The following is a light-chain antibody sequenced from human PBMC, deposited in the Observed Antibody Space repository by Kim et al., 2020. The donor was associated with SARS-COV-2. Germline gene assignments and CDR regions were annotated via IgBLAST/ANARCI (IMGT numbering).Light chain of an antibody. V-gene: IGKV3-20*01. CDR1: QSVSSSY. Sequence: PGERAPLSCRASQSVSSSYLAWYQQKPGQAPRLLIYGASSRATGIPDRFSGSGSGTDFTLTISRLESEDFAVYYCQQYGSSPPWTFGQGTKVDIK. J-gene: IGKJ1*01. CDR3: QQYGSSPPWT. CDR2: GAS.